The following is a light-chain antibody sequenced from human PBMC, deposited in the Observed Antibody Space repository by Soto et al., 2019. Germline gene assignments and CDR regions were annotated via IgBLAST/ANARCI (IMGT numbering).Light chain of an antibody. CDR2: TAS. V-gene: IGKV1-5*01. CDR3: QEYNNYWT. Sequence: DIQMTQSPSPLSASVGDTVTITCRASQTISRWLAWYQQKPGKAPRLLIYTASTLESGVPSRFSAGGSGTEFTLTISSLHPDYVATYYCQEYNNYWTFGQGTKVDIK. CDR1: QTISRW. J-gene: IGKJ1*01.